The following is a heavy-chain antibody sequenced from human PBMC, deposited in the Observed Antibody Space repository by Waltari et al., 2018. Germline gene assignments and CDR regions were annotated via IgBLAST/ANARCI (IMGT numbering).Heavy chain of an antibody. Sequence: QVQLVESGGGVVQPGRSLRLSCAASGFTFSSYGMHWVRQAPGKGLEWVAVIGYEGSNKYYADSGKGRFTISRDNSKNTLYLQMNSLRAEDTAVYYCASGGGTNGYDAFDSWGQGTMVTVSS. CDR1: GFTFSSYG. D-gene: IGHD2-8*01. V-gene: IGHV3-33*01. CDR3: ASGGGTNGYDAFDS. CDR2: IGYEGSNK. J-gene: IGHJ3*02.